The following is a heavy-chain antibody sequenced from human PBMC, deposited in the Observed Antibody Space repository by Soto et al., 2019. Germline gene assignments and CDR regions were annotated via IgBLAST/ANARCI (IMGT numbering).Heavy chain of an antibody. CDR3: ARRDCGGDCYGFDY. D-gene: IGHD2-21*02. V-gene: IGHV1-69*13. CDR1: GGTFSSYA. Sequence: SVKVSCKASGGTFSSYAISWVRQAPGQGLEWMGGIIPIFGTANYAQKFQGRVTITADESTSTAYMELSSLRSEDTAVYCCARRDCGGDCYGFDYWGQGTLVTVSS. CDR2: IIPIFGTA. J-gene: IGHJ4*02.